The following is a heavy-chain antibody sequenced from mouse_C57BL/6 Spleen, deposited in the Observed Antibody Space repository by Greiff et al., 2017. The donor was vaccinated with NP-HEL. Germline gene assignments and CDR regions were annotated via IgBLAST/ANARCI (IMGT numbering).Heavy chain of an antibody. V-gene: IGHV1-82*01. CDR2: IYPGDGDT. D-gene: IGHD1-1*01. Sequence: VQLQQSGPELVKPGASVKISCKASGYAFSSSWMNWVKQRPGKGLEWIGRIYPGDGDTNYNGKFKGKATLTADKSSSIAYMQLSSLTSEDSAVYFCAREGETTVVEGGYFDYWGQGTTLTVSS. J-gene: IGHJ2*01. CDR3: AREGETTVVEGGYFDY. CDR1: GYAFSSSW.